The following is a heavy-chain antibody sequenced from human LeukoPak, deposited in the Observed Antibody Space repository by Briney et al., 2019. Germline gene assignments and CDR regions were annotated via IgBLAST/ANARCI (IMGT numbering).Heavy chain of an antibody. D-gene: IGHD3-3*01. CDR3: ARGRSRDFWSGYYPGDY. Sequence: GGSLRLSCAASGFTFSDYYMSWLRQATGKGLEWVSYISSSGSTIYYADSVKGRFTISRDNAKTSLYLQMNSLRAEDTVVYYCARGRSRDFWSGYYPGDYWGQGTLVTVSS. CDR1: GFTFSDYY. CDR2: ISSSGSTI. V-gene: IGHV3-11*01. J-gene: IGHJ4*02.